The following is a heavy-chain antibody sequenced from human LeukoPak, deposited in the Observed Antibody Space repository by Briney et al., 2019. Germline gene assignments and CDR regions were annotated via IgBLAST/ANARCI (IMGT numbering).Heavy chain of an antibody. D-gene: IGHD3-22*01. Sequence: SETLSLTCTVSGGSISSYYWSWIRQPPGKGLEWIGYIYYSGSTNYNPSLKSRATISVDTSKNQFSLKLSSVTAADTAVYYCARAPHYYDSSGYYYVAFDIWGQGTMVTVSS. CDR1: GGSISSYY. J-gene: IGHJ3*02. CDR2: IYYSGST. CDR3: ARAPHYYDSSGYYYVAFDI. V-gene: IGHV4-59*01.